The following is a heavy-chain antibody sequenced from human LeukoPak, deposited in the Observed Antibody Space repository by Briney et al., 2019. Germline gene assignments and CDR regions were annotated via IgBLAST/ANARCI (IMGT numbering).Heavy chain of an antibody. J-gene: IGHJ5*02. Sequence: GGSLRLSCAGSGFTFSSYAMSWVRQAPGKGLEWVSAITSSGGSTYYADSVKGRFTISRDNAKNSLYLQMNSLRAEDTAVYYCARDIVVFPWGQGTLVTVSS. V-gene: IGHV3-23*01. CDR2: ITSSGGST. CDR3: ARDIVVFP. D-gene: IGHD2-2*01. CDR1: GFTFSSYA.